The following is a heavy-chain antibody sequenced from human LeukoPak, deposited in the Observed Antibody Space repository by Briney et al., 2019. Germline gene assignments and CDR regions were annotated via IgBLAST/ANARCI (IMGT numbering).Heavy chain of an antibody. Sequence: LSETPSLTCALYPGSSSGYYWSWIPQPPGTGLEWSGEINHSGSTSYNASLQSRVTISVDTSKNQFSLKLSSVTAAGTAVYYCAILAGQLAFDYWGQGTLVTVSS. J-gene: IGHJ4*02. CDR1: PGSSSGYY. CDR2: INHSGST. D-gene: IGHD3-16*01. CDR3: AILAGQLAFDY. V-gene: IGHV4-34*01.